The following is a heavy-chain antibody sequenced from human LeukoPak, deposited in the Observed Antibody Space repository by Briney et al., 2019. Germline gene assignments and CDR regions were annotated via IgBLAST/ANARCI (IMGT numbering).Heavy chain of an antibody. Sequence: PGGSLRLSCTASGISLDDFAMHWVRQAPGKGLEWVSAISGSGGSTYYADSVKGRFTISRDNSKNTLYLQMNSLRAEDTAVYYCAKPPGLRPHDAFDIWGQGTMVTVSS. D-gene: IGHD4-17*01. J-gene: IGHJ3*02. CDR3: AKPPGLRPHDAFDI. V-gene: IGHV3-23*01. CDR1: GISLDDFA. CDR2: ISGSGGST.